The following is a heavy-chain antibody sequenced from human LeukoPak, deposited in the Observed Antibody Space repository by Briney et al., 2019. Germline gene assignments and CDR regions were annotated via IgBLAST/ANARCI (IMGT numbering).Heavy chain of an antibody. CDR2: IYTSGST. D-gene: IGHD3-22*01. Sequence: SETLSLTCTVCGGSISSGSYYWSWIRQPAGKGLEWIGRIYTSGSTNYNPSLKSRVTISVDTSKNQFSLKLSSVTAADTAVYYCARDQGGYMNYYYYMDVWGKGTTVTISS. CDR3: ARDQGGYMNYYYYMDV. CDR1: GGSISSGSYY. V-gene: IGHV4-61*02. J-gene: IGHJ6*03.